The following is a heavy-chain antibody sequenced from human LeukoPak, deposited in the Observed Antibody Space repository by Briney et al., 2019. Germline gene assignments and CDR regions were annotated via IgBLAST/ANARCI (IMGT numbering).Heavy chain of an antibody. D-gene: IGHD4-11*01. V-gene: IGHV3-7*01. Sequence: GGSLRLSCAASGFTFSTYWMNWYRQAPGKGLEWVGNINQGASEINYVDSVRGRFTISRDNAKNSLHLQMNSLRAEDTAVYYCATDRDNSNWQKRFDSWGQGTLVTVSS. J-gene: IGHJ4*02. CDR1: GFTFSTYW. CDR3: ATDRDNSNWQKRFDS. CDR2: INQGASEI.